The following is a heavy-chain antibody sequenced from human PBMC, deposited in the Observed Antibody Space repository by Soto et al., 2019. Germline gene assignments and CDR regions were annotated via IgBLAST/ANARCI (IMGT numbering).Heavy chain of an antibody. Sequence: QLQLQESGPGLVKPSETLTLTCTVSGGSISSSDYYWAWIRQPPGKGLEWLATIYYSGSIYYSPSLKSRATISVDTAKNLIYLNLSSVTAADTALYYCARHRINRGSWYWVDPWGQGTLVTVSS. CDR3: ARHRINRGSWYWVDP. CDR2: IYYSGSI. V-gene: IGHV4-39*01. J-gene: IGHJ5*02. D-gene: IGHD6-13*01. CDR1: GGSISSSDYY.